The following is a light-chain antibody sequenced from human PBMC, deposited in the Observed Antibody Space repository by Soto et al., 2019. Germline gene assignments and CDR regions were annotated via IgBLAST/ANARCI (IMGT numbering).Light chain of an antibody. CDR1: QSVSSN. CDR3: QQYNDWPLT. V-gene: IGKV3-15*01. Sequence: EIVMTKTPVTLSVSPGERVTLSCRASQSVSSNLAWYQQKPGQAPSLLIYGAFTRATGIPARFSGTGSGTEFTLTISSLQSEDFALYYCQQYNDWPLTFGQGT. J-gene: IGKJ1*01. CDR2: GAF.